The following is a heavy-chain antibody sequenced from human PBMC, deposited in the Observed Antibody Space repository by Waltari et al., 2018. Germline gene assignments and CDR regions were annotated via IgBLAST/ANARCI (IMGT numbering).Heavy chain of an antibody. CDR2: IMSGSSYI. J-gene: IGHJ4*02. Sequence: EVQLVGSGGGLVKPGGSLRLSCAASGFTFSSHTLHGVRQAPGKGLEWVSSIMSGSSYIYYADSVKGRFTISRDNAKNSLYLQMNSLRAEDTAVYYCAREWGVMVGTAGYYFDYWGQGTLVTVSS. CDR3: AREWGVMVGTAGYYFDY. CDR1: GFTFSSHT. D-gene: IGHD2-15*01. V-gene: IGHV3-21*01.